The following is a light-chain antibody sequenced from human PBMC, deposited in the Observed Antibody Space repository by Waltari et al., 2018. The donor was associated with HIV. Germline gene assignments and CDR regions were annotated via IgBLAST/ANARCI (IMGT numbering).Light chain of an antibody. CDR1: QSVSSY. CDR2: DAS. J-gene: IGKJ5*01. CDR3: QQRSNWI. V-gene: IGKV3-11*01. Sequence: EIVLTQSPATLSLSPGERATLSCRASQSVSSYLAWYQQKPGQAPRLLTYDASNRATGIPARFSGSGSGTDFTLTISSLEPEDFAVYYCQQRSNWIFGQGTRLEIK.